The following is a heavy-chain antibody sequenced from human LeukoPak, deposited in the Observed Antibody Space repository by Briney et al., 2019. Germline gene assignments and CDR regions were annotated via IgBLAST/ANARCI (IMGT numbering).Heavy chain of an antibody. J-gene: IGHJ3*02. CDR3: ARGSSYGSGSYSGAFDI. CDR2: MNPNSGNT. D-gene: IGHD3-10*01. CDR1: GYTFTSYD. Sequence: ASVKVSCKASGYTFTSYDINWVRQATGQGLEWMGWMNPNSGNTGYAQKFQGRVTMTRNTSISKAYMELSSLRSEDTAVYYCARGSSYGSGSYSGAFDIWGQGTMVTVSS. V-gene: IGHV1-8*01.